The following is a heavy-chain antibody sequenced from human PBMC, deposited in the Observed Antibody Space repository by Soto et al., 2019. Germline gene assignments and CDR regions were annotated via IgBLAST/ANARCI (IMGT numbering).Heavy chain of an antibody. D-gene: IGHD3-10*01. CDR1: GFTFSSYN. J-gene: IGHJ6*03. Sequence: TGGCLRLSCAVSGFTFSSYNMNWVRQAPGKGLEWVSYISSSGNTIYYADAVKGRFTVSRDSANNSLFLQMNSLRAEDTTVYYCARERSGSYPYYYSYIDAGGKGTTVTVSS. CDR3: ARERSGSYPYYYSYIDA. CDR2: ISSSGNTI. V-gene: IGHV3-48*01.